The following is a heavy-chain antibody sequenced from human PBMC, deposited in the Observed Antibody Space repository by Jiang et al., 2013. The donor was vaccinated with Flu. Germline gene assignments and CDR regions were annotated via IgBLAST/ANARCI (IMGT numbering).Heavy chain of an antibody. V-gene: IGHV3-48*03. CDR1: GFTFSSYE. Sequence: VQLVESGGGLVQPGGSLRLSCAASGFTFSSYEMNWVRQAPGKGLEWLSYISTSGSRIYYADSVKGRFTISRDNAKNSLYLQMNSLRAEDTAVYYCARDRRISVAVVLGGLAFDIWGQGTIVTVSS. J-gene: IGHJ3*02. CDR3: ARDRRISVAVVLGGLAFDI. CDR2: ISTSGSRI. D-gene: IGHD6-19*01.